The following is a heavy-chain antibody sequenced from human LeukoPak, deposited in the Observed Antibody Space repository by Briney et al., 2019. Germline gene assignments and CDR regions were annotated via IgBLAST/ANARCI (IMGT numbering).Heavy chain of an antibody. CDR2: IYHSGST. CDR1: GGSFSGYY. V-gene: IGHV4-34*01. J-gene: IGHJ6*03. CDR3: ASGGLWFGFMDV. D-gene: IGHD3-10*01. Sequence: SETLSLTCAVYGGSFSGYYWSWIRQPPGKGLEWIGEIYHSGSTNYNPSLKSRVTISVDTSKNQFSLKLSSVTAADTAVYYCASGGLWFGFMDVWGKGTTVTISS.